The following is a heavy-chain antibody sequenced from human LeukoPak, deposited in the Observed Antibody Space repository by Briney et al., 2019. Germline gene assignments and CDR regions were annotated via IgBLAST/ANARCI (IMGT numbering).Heavy chain of an antibody. CDR3: ARPRGYCSSTSCYNNWFDP. D-gene: IGHD2-2*02. CDR2: IYYSGST. CDR1: GGSISSYY. V-gene: IGHV4-39*01. Sequence: PSETLSLTCTVSGGSISSYYWGWIRQPPGKGLEWIGSIYYSGSTYYNPSLKSRVTISVDTSKNQFSLKLSSVTAADTAVYYCARPRGYCSSTSCYNNWFDPWGQGTLVTVSS. J-gene: IGHJ5*02.